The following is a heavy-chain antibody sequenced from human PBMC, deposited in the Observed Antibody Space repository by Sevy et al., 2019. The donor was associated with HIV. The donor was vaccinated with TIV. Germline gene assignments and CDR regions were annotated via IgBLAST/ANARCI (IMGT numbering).Heavy chain of an antibody. CDR3: GRDVGGGYFDY. D-gene: IGHD3-16*01. CDR1: GFTFNNFW. V-gene: IGHV3-7*03. CDR2: IKPDGSES. Sequence: GGSLRLSCVASGFTFNNFWMAWVRQAPGKGLEWFANIKPDGSESNHVGSVKGRFTISRDNAKNSLYLQMNSLKAEDTAVYYSGRDVGGGYFDYWGQGTLVTVSS. J-gene: IGHJ4*01.